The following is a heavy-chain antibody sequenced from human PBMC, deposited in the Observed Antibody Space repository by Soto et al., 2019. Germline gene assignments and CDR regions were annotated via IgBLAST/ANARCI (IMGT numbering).Heavy chain of an antibody. CDR2: IDPSDSYT. D-gene: IGHD3-10*01. Sequence: PGESLKISCKGSGYSFTSYWISWVRQMPGKGLEWMGRIDPSDSYTNYSPSFQGHVTISADKSISTAYLQWSSLKASDTAMYYCARPGYGSGDKARVTNYGMGVWDQGSRGAVSS. CDR1: GYSFTSYW. V-gene: IGHV5-10-1*01. J-gene: IGHJ6*02. CDR3: ARPGYGSGDKARVTNYGMGV.